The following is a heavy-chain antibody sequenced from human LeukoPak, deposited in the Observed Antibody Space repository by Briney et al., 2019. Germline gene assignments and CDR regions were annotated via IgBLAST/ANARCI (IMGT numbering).Heavy chain of an antibody. CDR3: AKPYSSSWALDY. J-gene: IGHJ4*02. V-gene: IGHV3-23*01. CDR1: GFTLSNHW. CDR2: ISGSGGST. D-gene: IGHD6-13*01. Sequence: GGSLGLSCAAPGFTLSNHWMSWVRQAPGKGLEWVSAISGSGGSTYYADSVKGRFTISRDNSKNTLYLQMNSLRAEDTAVYYCAKPYSSSWALDYWGQGTLVTVSS.